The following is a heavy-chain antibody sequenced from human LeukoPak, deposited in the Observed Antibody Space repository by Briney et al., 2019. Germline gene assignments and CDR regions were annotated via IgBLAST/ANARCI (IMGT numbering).Heavy chain of an antibody. V-gene: IGHV1-69*05. J-gene: IGHJ4*02. CDR2: IIPIFGTA. D-gene: IGHD5-24*01. CDR3: ARAPVEMATIRSPVYFDY. CDR1: GGTFSSYA. Sequence: ASVKVSCKASGGTFSSYAISWVRQAPGQGLEWMGGIIPIFGTANYAQKFQGRVTNTTDESTSTAYMELSSLRSEDTAVYYCARAPVEMATIRSPVYFDYWGQGTLVTVSS.